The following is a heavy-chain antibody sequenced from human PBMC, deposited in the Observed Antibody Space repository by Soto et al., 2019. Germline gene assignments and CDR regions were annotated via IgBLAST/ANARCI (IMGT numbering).Heavy chain of an antibody. CDR3: AREIVGVTNWFDP. CDR2: IYYSGST. Sequence: PSETLSLTCTVSGGSVSSGSYYWSWIRQPPGKGLEWIGYIYYSGSTNYNPSLKSRVTISVDTSKNQFSLKLSSVAAADTAAYYCAREIVGVTNWFDPWGQGTLVTVSS. D-gene: IGHD1-26*01. J-gene: IGHJ5*02. V-gene: IGHV4-61*01. CDR1: GGSVSSGSYY.